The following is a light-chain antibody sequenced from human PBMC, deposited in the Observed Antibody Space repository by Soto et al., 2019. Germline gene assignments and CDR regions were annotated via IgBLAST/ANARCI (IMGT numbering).Light chain of an antibody. CDR1: NIGSKS. CDR2: YDT. J-gene: IGLJ1*01. V-gene: IGLV3-21*04. Sequence: SYELTQPPSVSVAPGKTARITCGGNNIGSKSVHWYQQKPGQAPVLVIYYDTDRPSGIPERFSGSNSGSTATLTISRVEAGDEADYYCQVWDTSDHYVFGTGTKLTVL. CDR3: QVWDTSDHYV.